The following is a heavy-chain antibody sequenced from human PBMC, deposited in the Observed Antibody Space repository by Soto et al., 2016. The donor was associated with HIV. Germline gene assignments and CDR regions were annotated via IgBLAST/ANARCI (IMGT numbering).Heavy chain of an antibody. J-gene: IGHJ4*02. Sequence: QVQLVQSGAEVKEPGASVKVSCKASGYTFTGYYIHWVRQAPGQGLEWMGWIEPNIGDTKYAQRFQGRVTLTRDTSINTVYIDLSRLESDDTAVYYCAREFRAGGDCFAYWGQGTLVTVSS. CDR3: AREFRAGGDCFAY. V-gene: IGHV1-2*02. CDR1: GYTFTGYY. CDR2: IEPNIGDT. D-gene: IGHD2-8*02.